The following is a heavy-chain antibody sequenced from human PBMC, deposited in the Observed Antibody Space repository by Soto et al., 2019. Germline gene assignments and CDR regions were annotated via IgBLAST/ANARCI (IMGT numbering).Heavy chain of an antibody. CDR3: ARDNSEQQLATGY. CDR1: GFTFSSYA. D-gene: IGHD6-13*01. V-gene: IGHV3-23*01. Sequence: GGSLRLSCAASGFTFSSYAMSWVRQAPGKGLEWVSAISGSGGSTYYADSVKGRFTISRDNSKNTLYLQMNSLRAEDTAVYYCARDNSEQQLATGYWGQGTLVTVSS. J-gene: IGHJ4*02. CDR2: ISGSGGST.